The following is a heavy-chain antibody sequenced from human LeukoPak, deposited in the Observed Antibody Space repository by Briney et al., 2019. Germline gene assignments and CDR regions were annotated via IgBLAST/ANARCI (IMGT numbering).Heavy chain of an antibody. CDR3: ARDLLEWYFDY. J-gene: IGHJ4*02. D-gene: IGHD3-3*01. Sequence: SGGSLRLSCAAPGLAVSSTYMSWVRQTPGKGLEWVSVIYSGGSTYYADSVKGRFTISRDNSKNTLHLQMNSLRAEDTAVYYCARDLLEWYFDYWGQGTLVTVSS. CDR2: IYSGGST. V-gene: IGHV3-66*01. CDR1: GLAVSSTY.